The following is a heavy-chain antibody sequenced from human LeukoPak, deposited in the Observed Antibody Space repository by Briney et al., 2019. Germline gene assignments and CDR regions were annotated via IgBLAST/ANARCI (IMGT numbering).Heavy chain of an antibody. D-gene: IGHD1-20*01. Sequence: GASVKVSCKASGYTFTSYGISWVRQAPGQGLEWMGWIITYNGNTNYAQKLQGRVTMTTDTSTSTAYMELRSLRSDDTAVYYCARDVYNWNATYYYYGMDVWGQGTTVTVSS. J-gene: IGHJ6*02. CDR1: GYTFTSYG. CDR2: IITYNGNT. CDR3: ARDVYNWNATYYYYGMDV. V-gene: IGHV1-18*01.